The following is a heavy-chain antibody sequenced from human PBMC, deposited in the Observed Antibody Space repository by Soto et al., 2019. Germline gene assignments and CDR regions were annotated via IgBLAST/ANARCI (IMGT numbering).Heavy chain of an antibody. V-gene: IGHV4-34*01. D-gene: IGHD2-21*01. J-gene: IGHJ4*02. CDR3: ARHISPRKDFDY. CDR2: INHSGST. CDR1: GVSFSGYY. Sequence: PSETLSLTCAVYGVSFSGYYWSWIRQPPGKGLEWIGEINHSGSTNYNPSLKSRVTISVDTSKNQFSLKLSSVTAADTAVYYCARHISPRKDFDYWGQGTLVTVS.